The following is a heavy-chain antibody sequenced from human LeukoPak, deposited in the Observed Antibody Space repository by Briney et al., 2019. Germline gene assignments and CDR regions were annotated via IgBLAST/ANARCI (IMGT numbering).Heavy chain of an antibody. D-gene: IGHD3-10*01. CDR2: IWYDGSNK. V-gene: IGHV3-33*01. CDR3: ATVRGGSGTYYNDY. J-gene: IGHJ4*02. CDR1: GFTFRNYG. Sequence: PGGSLRLSCAASGFTFRNYGMEWVRQAPGKGLEWVAVIWYDGSNKYYADSVKGRFTISRDNSKNTLYLQMNSLRAEDTPVYYCATVRGGSGTYYNDYWGQGTLVTVSS.